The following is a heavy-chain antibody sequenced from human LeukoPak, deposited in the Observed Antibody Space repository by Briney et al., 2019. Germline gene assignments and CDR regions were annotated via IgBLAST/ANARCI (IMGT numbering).Heavy chain of an antibody. Sequence: ASVKVSCKASGYTFTSYYMHWVRQAPGQGLEWMGIINPSGGSTSYAQKFQGRVTMTRDTSTSTVYMELSSLRSEDTAVYYCARLVTVPAAMAYYYYGMDVWGQGTTVTVSS. V-gene: IGHV1-46*01. CDR2: INPSGGST. D-gene: IGHD2-2*01. CDR1: GYTFTSYY. CDR3: ARLVTVPAAMAYYYYGMDV. J-gene: IGHJ6*02.